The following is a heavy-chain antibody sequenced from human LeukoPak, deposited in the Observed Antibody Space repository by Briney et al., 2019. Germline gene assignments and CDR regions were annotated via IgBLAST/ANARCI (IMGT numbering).Heavy chain of an antibody. CDR1: GFTVSSNY. V-gene: IGHV3-53*01. CDR2: IYSGGST. D-gene: IGHD3-10*01. Sequence: GGSLRLSCAASGFTVSSNYMSWVRQAPGKGLEWVSVIYSGGSTYYADSVKGRFTISGDNSKNTLYLQMNSLRAEDTAVYYCARGTPYYYGSGSYPFDPWGQGTLVTVSS. CDR3: ARGTPYYYGSGSYPFDP. J-gene: IGHJ5*02.